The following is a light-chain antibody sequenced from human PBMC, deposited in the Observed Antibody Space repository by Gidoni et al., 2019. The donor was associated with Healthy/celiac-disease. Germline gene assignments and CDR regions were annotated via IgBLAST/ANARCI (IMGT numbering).Light chain of an antibody. Sequence: EIVLTQSPGTLSLSPGERATLSSRASQSVSSSYLAWYQQKPGQAPRRLIYGASSRATGIPDRFSGSGSGTDFTLTISRLEPEDFAVYYCQQYGSSRLTFGGGTKVEIK. V-gene: IGKV3-20*01. CDR3: QQYGSSRLT. CDR2: GAS. CDR1: QSVSSSY. J-gene: IGKJ4*01.